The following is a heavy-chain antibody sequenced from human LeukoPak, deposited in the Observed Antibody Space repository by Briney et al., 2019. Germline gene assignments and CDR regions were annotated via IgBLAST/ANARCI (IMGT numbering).Heavy chain of an antibody. D-gene: IGHD6-19*01. CDR3: ATPGGTGWHPLDY. Sequence: GGSLRLSCTASGFTFTDYIMHWVRQAPGKGLEWVALISYDGSDKYFRDSVKGRFTVSGDNSKNTLYLHMSSLRPEDTAVYYCATPGGTGWHPLDYWGQGTLVTVSS. J-gene: IGHJ4*02. CDR1: GFTFTDYI. V-gene: IGHV3-30*03. CDR2: ISYDGSDK.